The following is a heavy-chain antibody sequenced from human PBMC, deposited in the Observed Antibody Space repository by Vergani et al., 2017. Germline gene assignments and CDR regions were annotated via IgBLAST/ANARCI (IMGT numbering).Heavy chain of an antibody. V-gene: IGHV1-18*01. CDR1: GYTFTTYG. J-gene: IGHJ5*02. CDR3: AGRRLKIEGVTSNWFDP. D-gene: IGHD1-26*01. Sequence: QVQLVQSGTEVKKPGASVKVSCKASGYTFTTYGISWVRQAPGQGLEWMGWISASNGNTNYAQKLLGRVTMTTDRSTSTAYMELRSLRSDDTAVNYCAGRRLKIEGVTSNWFDPWGQGTLVTVSS. CDR2: ISASNGNT.